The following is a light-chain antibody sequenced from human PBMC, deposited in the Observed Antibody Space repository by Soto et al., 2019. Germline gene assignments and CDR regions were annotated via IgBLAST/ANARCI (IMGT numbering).Light chain of an antibody. CDR1: QSVSNY. J-gene: IGKJ5*01. V-gene: IGKV3-11*01. CDR2: DAS. CDR3: QQRSSWPFT. Sequence: EILLTQSPATLSLSPWETATLSRRASQSVSNYLAWYQQKPGQAPRLLIYDASNRATGIPARFSGSGSGTDFTLTISSLEPEDFAVYYCQQRSSWPFTFGQGTRLEIK.